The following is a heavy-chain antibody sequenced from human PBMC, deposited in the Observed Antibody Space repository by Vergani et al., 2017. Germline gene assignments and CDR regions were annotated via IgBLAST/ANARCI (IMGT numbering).Heavy chain of an antibody. CDR1: GVSIGSNSYY. CDR3: TRHGRSGWAGYFQH. V-gene: IGHV4-39*01. J-gene: IGHJ1*01. CDR2: IYYTGTT. D-gene: IGHD6-19*01. Sequence: QVHLNEAGPGLVKPSETLSLTCTVSGVSIGSNSYYWGWIRQPPGKGLEWIGTIYYTGTTYYNQAHKSRLTISVDTSKNQFSLNLTSVTAADTAVYYCTRHGRSGWAGYFQHWGQGTLVTASS.